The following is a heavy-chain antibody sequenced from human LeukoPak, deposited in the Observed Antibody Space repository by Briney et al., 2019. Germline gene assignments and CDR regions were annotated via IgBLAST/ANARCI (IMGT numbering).Heavy chain of an antibody. D-gene: IGHD3-10*01. CDR1: GYTLTELS. CDR3: ATDQGLYGSGKPLPADY. CDR2: FDPEDGET. Sequence: ASVKVSCKVSGYTLTELSMHWVRQAPGKGLEWMGGFDPEDGETIYAQKFQGRVTMTEDTSTDTACMELSSLRSEDTAVYYCATDQGLYGSGKPLPADYWGQGTLVTVSS. J-gene: IGHJ4*02. V-gene: IGHV1-24*01.